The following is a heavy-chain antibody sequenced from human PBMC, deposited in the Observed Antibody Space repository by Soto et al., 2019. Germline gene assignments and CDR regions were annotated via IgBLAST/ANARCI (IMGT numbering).Heavy chain of an antibody. J-gene: IGHJ6*02. CDR3: ARVSSSIVVVPDYGMDV. CDR1: VYTFISHG. CDR2: ISGKNGNT. D-gene: IGHD2-15*01. V-gene: IGHV1-18*04. Sequence: GASVKVSCNASVYTFISHGISWVRQAPGQGLEWMGWISGKNGNTNYAQKLQGRVTLTTDTSTSTAYMELRSLRSDDTAVYYCARVSSSIVVVPDYGMDVWGQGTTVTVSS.